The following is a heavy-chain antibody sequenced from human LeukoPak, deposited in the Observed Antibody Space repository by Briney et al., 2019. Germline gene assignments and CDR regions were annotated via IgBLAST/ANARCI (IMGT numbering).Heavy chain of an antibody. D-gene: IGHD1-20*01. CDR1: GGSISSGGYY. CDR3: ARGYNSGEDDHFDY. CDR2: IYYSGST. J-gene: IGHJ4*02. Sequence: SSQTLSLTCTVSGGSISSGGYYWSWIRQHPGKGLEWIGYIYYSGSTNYNPSLKSRVTISVDTSKNQFSLKLSSVTAADTAVYYCARGYNSGEDDHFDYWGQGTLVTVSS. V-gene: IGHV4-31*03.